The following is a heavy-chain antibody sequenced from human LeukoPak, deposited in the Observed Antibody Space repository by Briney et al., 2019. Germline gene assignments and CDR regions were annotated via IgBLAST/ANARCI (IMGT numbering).Heavy chain of an antibody. Sequence: PGGSLRLPCAASGFTFSSSAMTWVRQAPGKGLEWVSGISTGGDNTYYPDSVKGRFTISRDNSNNTLYLQMNSLRAEDTAVYYCAKGPGAATFHFDYWGQGSLVTVSS. CDR1: GFTFSSSA. D-gene: IGHD2-15*01. V-gene: IGHV3-23*01. CDR3: AKGPGAATFHFDY. CDR2: ISTGGDNT. J-gene: IGHJ4*02.